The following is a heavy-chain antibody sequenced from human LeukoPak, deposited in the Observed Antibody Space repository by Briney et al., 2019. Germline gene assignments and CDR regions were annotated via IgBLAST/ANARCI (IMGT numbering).Heavy chain of an antibody. Sequence: PGGSLRLSCAASGFTFSSYGMHWVRQAPGKGLEWVAFIRYDGSNKYYADSVKGRFTISRDNSKNTLYLQMNSLRAEDTAVYYCARYPASGNYYNHFDYWGQGTLVTVSS. CDR1: GFTFSSYG. D-gene: IGHD3-10*01. J-gene: IGHJ4*02. V-gene: IGHV3-30*02. CDR2: IRYDGSNK. CDR3: ARYPASGNYYNHFDY.